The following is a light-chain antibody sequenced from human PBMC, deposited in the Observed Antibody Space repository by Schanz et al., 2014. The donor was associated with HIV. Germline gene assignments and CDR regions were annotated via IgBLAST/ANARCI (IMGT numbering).Light chain of an antibody. Sequence: EIVLTQSPATLSLSPGERATLTCRASQSVSSYLAWYQKKPGQAPRLLIYDASIRATGIPDRFRGSGSGTDFTLTISRLEPEDFVVYFCQQYGSSPRTFGQGTRLDIK. V-gene: IGKV3-20*01. CDR2: DAS. J-gene: IGKJ5*01. CDR1: QSVSSY. CDR3: QQYGSSPRT.